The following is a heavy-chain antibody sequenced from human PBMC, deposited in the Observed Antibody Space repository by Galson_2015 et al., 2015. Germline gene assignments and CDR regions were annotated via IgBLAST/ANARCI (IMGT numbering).Heavy chain of an antibody. Sequence: SLRLSCAASGFTFSNYRMNWVRQAPGKGLEWVAYISSNGETISYADSVRGRFTLSRDNVKNSLFLQMYSLRDEDTAVYYCAGSGGLRYWVQGTPVTVSS. V-gene: IGHV3-48*02. CDR1: GFTFSNYR. D-gene: IGHD3-16*01. CDR2: ISSNGETI. J-gene: IGHJ4*02. CDR3: AGSGGLRY.